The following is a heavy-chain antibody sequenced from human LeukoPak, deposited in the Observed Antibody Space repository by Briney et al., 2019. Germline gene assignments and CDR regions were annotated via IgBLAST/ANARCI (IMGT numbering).Heavy chain of an antibody. CDR3: VRARWGAFDY. V-gene: IGHV3-7*03. D-gene: IGHD1-26*01. CDR1: GSTFSSHW. Sequence: GGSLRLSCAASGSTFSSHWMNWVRQAPGKGLEWVANIKQDGSEKYYVDSVKGRFAISRDNAKNSLYLQVNSLRAEDTAVYYCVRARWGAFDYWGQGSLVIVSS. CDR2: IKQDGSEK. J-gene: IGHJ4*02.